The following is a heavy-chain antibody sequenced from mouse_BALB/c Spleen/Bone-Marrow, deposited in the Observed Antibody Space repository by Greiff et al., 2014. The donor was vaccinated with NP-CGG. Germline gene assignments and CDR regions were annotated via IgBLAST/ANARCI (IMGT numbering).Heavy chain of an antibody. Sequence: VQLKEPGPGLVKPSQSLSLTCSVTGYSITSGYYWNWIRQFPGNKLEWMGYISYDGSNNYNPSLKNRISNTRDTSKNQFFLKLNSVTTEDTATYYCARAGYGNFYAMDYWGQGTSVTVSS. D-gene: IGHD2-10*02. V-gene: IGHV3-6*02. CDR3: ARAGYGNFYAMDY. J-gene: IGHJ4*01. CDR1: GYSITSGYY. CDR2: ISYDGSN.